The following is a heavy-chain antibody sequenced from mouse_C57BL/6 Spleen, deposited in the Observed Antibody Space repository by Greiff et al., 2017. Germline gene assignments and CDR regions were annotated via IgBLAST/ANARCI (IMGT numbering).Heavy chain of an antibody. V-gene: IGHV1-52*01. CDR2: LDPSDSET. Sequence: QVHVKQPGAELVRPGSSVKLSCKASGYTFTSYWMHWVKQRPIQGLEWIGNLDPSDSETHYNQKFKDKATLTVDKSSSTAYMQLSSLTSEDSAVYYCAKEANWDVGDFDYWGKGTTLTVSS. CDR1: GYTFTSYW. CDR3: AKEANWDVGDFDY. D-gene: IGHD4-1*01. J-gene: IGHJ2*01.